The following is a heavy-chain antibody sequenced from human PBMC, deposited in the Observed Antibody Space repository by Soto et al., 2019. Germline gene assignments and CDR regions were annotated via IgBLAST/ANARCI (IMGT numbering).Heavy chain of an antibody. CDR3: ARDLRGHYGP. V-gene: IGHV3-21*06. CDR2: VSGSSSYI. CDR1: GFNFRNFN. D-gene: IGHD4-17*01. Sequence: GGSLRLSCEVSGFNFRNFNMIWVRQAPGKGLEWVSSVSGSSSYIYYADSVKGRFTVSRDNANNLVFLQMNGLRPEDTAMYYCARDLRGHYGPWGQGTMVTVS. J-gene: IGHJ3*01.